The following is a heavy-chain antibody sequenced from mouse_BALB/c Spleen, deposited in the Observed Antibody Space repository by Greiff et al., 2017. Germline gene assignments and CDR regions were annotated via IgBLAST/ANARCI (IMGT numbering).Heavy chain of an antibody. Sequence: QVQLQQSGAELARPGASVKLSCKASGYTFTSYWMQWVKQRPGQGLEWIGAIYPGDGDTRYTQKFKGKATLTADKSSSTAYMQLSSLASEDSAVYYCARGSSGYPYYAMDYWGQGTSVTVSS. V-gene: IGHV1-87*01. CDR2: IYPGDGDT. J-gene: IGHJ4*01. D-gene: IGHD3-1*01. CDR1: GYTFTSYW. CDR3: ARGSSGYPYYAMDY.